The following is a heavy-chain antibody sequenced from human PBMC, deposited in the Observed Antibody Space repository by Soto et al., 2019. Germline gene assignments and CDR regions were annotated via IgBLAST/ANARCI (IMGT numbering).Heavy chain of an antibody. Sequence: GGSLRLSCAASGFTFSSYGMHWVRQAPGKGLEWVAVISYDGSNKYYADSVKGRFTISRDNSKNMLYLQMNSLRAEDTAVYYCAKEGDYYDSSGYYPGYWGQGTLVTVSS. J-gene: IGHJ4*02. CDR2: ISYDGSNK. CDR1: GFTFSSYG. D-gene: IGHD3-22*01. CDR3: AKEGDYYDSSGYYPGY. V-gene: IGHV3-30*18.